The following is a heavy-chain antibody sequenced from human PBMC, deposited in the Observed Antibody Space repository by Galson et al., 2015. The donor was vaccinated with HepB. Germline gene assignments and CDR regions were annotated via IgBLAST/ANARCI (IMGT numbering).Heavy chain of an antibody. CDR1: GYSFSTYA. Sequence: SVKVSCKASGYSFSTYAMHWVRQAPGQRLEWMGWINAGNGNTEYSQKFQDRVTITRDTSANTAYMELSSLRSEDTAVYYCARIGYIGSGTYDAGFNTGSREYWGQGTLVTVSS. D-gene: IGHD3-10*01. V-gene: IGHV1-3*01. CDR3: ARIGYIGSGTYDAGFNTGSREY. J-gene: IGHJ4*02. CDR2: INAGNGNT.